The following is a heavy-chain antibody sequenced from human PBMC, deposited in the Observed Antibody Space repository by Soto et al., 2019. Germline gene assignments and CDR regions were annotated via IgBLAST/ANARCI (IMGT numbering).Heavy chain of an antibody. CDR2: INHSGST. CDR3: ARGHFGQPHDEYSSSAAFDY. CDR1: GGSFSGYY. D-gene: IGHD6-6*01. J-gene: IGHJ4*02. Sequence: QVQLQQWGAGLLKPSETLSLTCAVYGGSFSGYYWSWIRQPPGKGLEWIGEINHSGSTNYNPSLKRRVTISVDTSKNQFSLKLSSVTAADTAVYYCARGHFGQPHDEYSSSAAFDYWGQGTLVTVSS. V-gene: IGHV4-34*01.